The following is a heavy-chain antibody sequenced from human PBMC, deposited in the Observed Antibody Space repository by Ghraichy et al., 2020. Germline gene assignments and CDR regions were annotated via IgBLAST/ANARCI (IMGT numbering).Heavy chain of an antibody. V-gene: IGHV3-23*01. D-gene: IGHD1-20*01. J-gene: IGHJ6*02. CDR2: ISDSGSNT. Sequence: GGSLRLSCAASGFTFSSFAMSWVRQAPGKGLEWVSVISDSGSNTYYTDSVKGRFTISRHNSKNTLSLQMNSLRAEDTAVYYCAKEPVRGPYCEWYNSHGMEVWGQGTTVTVSS. CDR1: GFTFSSFA. CDR3: AKEPVRGPYCEWYNSHGMEV.